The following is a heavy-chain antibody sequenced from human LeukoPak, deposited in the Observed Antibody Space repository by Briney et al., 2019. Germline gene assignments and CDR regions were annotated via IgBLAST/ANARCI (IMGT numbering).Heavy chain of an antibody. J-gene: IGHJ6*02. CDR2: ISYDGSNK. CDR3: AKEGTGSGSYFPPANYYYGMDV. Sequence: GGSLRLSCAASGFTFSSYGMHWVRQAPGKGLEWVAVISYDGSNKYYADSVKGRFTISRDNSKNTLYLQMNSLRAEDTAVYYCAKEGTGSGSYFPPANYYYGMDVWGQGTTVTVSS. V-gene: IGHV3-30*18. D-gene: IGHD1-26*01. CDR1: GFTFSSYG.